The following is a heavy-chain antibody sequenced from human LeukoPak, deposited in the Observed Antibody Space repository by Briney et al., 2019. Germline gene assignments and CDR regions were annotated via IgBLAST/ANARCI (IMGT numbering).Heavy chain of an antibody. D-gene: IGHD2-2*01. CDR3: ASLYCTRTSCYFLDP. CDR2: IYNTGRT. CDR1: GVSVRSTSYY. J-gene: IGHJ5*02. V-gene: IGHV4-61*01. Sequence: TSSETLSLTRSVSGVSVRSTSYYWSWIRQSPGKGLEWIGYIYNTGRTNYNASLNSRVTISLDTSKNQFSLKLSSLTAADTAMYYCASLYCTRTSCYFLDPWGQGTLVIVSS.